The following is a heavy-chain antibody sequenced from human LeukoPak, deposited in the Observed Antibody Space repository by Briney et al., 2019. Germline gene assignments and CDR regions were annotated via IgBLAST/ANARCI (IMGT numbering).Heavy chain of an antibody. J-gene: IGHJ3*01. CDR1: TFTLSSYT. CDR2: ISSSSTYI. CDR3: ARVRFAGPQAFDV. Sequence: GGSLRLSCAASTFTLSSYTMNWVRQAPGKGLEWVSYISSSSTYIKYADSVKGRFTISRDNANNSMALQMNSLRAEDTAVYYCARVRFAGPQAFDVWGQGTMVTVAS. D-gene: IGHD4/OR15-4a*01. V-gene: IGHV3-21*01.